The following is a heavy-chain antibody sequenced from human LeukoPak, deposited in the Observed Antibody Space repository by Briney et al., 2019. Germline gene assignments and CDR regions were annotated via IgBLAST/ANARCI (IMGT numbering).Heavy chain of an antibody. D-gene: IGHD3-22*01. V-gene: IGHV3-23*01. CDR2: ISGSGGST. CDR3: ARTRSGYGGHAFDI. CDR1: GFTFSSYA. J-gene: IGHJ3*02. Sequence: GRSLRLSCAASGFTFSSYAMSWVRQAPGKGLEWVSAISGSGGSTYYADSVKGRFTISRDNAKNSLYLQMNSLRAEDTAVYYCARTRSGYGGHAFDIWGQGTMVTVSS.